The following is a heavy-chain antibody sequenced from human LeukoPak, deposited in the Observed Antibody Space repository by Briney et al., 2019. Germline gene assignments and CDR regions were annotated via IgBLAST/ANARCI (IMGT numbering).Heavy chain of an antibody. CDR2: IDGSSSTI. V-gene: IGHV3-48*02. J-gene: IGHJ4*02. CDR1: GFTFSTYS. Sequence: GGSLRLSCEGSGFTFSTYSMNWVRQAPGKGLEWVSYIDGSSSTIYYADSVRGRFTISRDNAQNSLYLQVNSLRDEDTAVYYCARRFGYWGQGTLVTVSS. CDR3: ARRFGY.